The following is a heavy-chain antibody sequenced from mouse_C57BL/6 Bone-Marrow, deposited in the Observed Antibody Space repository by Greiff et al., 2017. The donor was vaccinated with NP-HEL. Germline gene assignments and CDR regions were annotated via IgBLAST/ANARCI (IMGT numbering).Heavy chain of an antibody. CDR3: ARLGTAQADYYAMDY. CDR2: IRNKANGYTT. V-gene: IGHV7-3*01. J-gene: IGHJ4*01. D-gene: IGHD3-2*02. CDR1: GFTFTDYY. Sequence: EVKVEESGGGLVQPGGSLSLSCAASGFTFTDYYMSWVRQPPGKALEWLGFIRNKANGYTTEYSASVKGRFTISRDNSKSILYLQMNALIAEDSATYYCARLGTAQADYYAMDYWGQGTSVTVSS.